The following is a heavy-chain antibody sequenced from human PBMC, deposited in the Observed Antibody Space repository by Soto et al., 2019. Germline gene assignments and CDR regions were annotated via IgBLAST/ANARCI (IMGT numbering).Heavy chain of an antibody. CDR1: GGSISSSNYH. J-gene: IGHJ4*02. Sequence: QLQLQESGPGLVKPSETLSLTCTVSGGSISSSNYHWGWIRQPPGKGLEWIGSMYYSGSAYYNPSLKSRVTISVDPSKNQFSLKLTSVTAADTAVYHCVRHVGNSPPGSWGQGTLVTVSS. CDR2: MYYSGSA. CDR3: VRHVGNSPPGS. D-gene: IGHD1-26*01. V-gene: IGHV4-39*01.